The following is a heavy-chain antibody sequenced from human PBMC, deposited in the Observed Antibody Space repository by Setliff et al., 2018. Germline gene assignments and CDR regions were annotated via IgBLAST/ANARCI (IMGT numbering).Heavy chain of an antibody. Sequence: SETLSLTCTVSGGSISSGGYYWSWIRQPAGKGLEWIGHIYYGGTTNYNPSLKSRVSISLDTSKSQFSLRLSSLTAADTAVYYCAKSGGDHCCPLYHHYYMDVWGTGTTVTVSS. D-gene: IGHD2-21*02. CDR3: AKSGGDHCCPLYHHYYMDV. CDR2: IYYGGTT. CDR1: GGSISSGGYY. J-gene: IGHJ6*03. V-gene: IGHV4-61*09.